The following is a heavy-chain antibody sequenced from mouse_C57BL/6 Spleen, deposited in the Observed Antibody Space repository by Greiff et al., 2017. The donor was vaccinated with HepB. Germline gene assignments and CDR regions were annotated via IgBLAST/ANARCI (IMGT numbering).Heavy chain of an antibody. CDR1: GYTFTSYD. CDR3: ASITTVGYFDV. Sequence: VKLVESGPELVKPGASVKLSCKASGYTFTSYDINWVKQRPGQGLEWIGWIYPRDGSTKYNEKFKGKATLTVDTSSSTAYMGLHSLTSEDSAVYFCASITTVGYFDVWGTGTTVTVSS. CDR2: IYPRDGST. V-gene: IGHV1-85*01. D-gene: IGHD1-1*01. J-gene: IGHJ1*03.